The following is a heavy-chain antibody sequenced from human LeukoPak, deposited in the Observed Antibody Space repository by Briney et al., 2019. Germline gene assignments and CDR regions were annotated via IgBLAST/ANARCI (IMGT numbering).Heavy chain of an antibody. CDR3: AELGITMIGGA. J-gene: IGHJ6*04. D-gene: IGHD3-10*01. Sequence: GGTLRLSCAASGFTFSSYGMSWVRQAPGKGLEWVSAISGSGGSTYYADSVKGRFTISRDNAKNSLCLQMNSLRAQDTAVYYCAELGITMIGGAWGKGTTVTISS. V-gene: IGHV3-23*01. CDR2: ISGSGGST. CDR1: GFTFSSYG.